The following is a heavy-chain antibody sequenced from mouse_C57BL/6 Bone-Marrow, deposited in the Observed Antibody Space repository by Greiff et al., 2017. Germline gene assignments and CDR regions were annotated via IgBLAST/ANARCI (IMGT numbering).Heavy chain of an antibody. CDR1: GFTFSSYA. J-gene: IGHJ4*01. Sequence: EVQLVESGGGLVKPGGSLKLSCAASGFTFSSYAMSWVRQTPEKRLEWVATISDGGSYTYYPDNVKGRFTISRDNAKNNLYLQMSHLKSEDTAMYYCARDPGNYGFYAMDYWGQGTSVTVSS. D-gene: IGHD2-1*01. CDR2: ISDGGSYT. V-gene: IGHV5-4*01. CDR3: ARDPGNYGFYAMDY.